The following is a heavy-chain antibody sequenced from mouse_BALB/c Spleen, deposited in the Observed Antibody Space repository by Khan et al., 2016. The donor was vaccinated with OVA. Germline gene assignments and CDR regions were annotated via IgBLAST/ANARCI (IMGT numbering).Heavy chain of an antibody. J-gene: IGHJ4*01. Sequence: QVQLKESGPALVAPSQSLSITCTISGFSLTNYGVHWVRQPPGKGLEWLVVIWSDGSTTYNSALKSRLSISKDNSKSQVFLKMNSLHTDDTAMYYCAGQPYYHYYIMDYWGQGTSVTVSS. V-gene: IGHV2-6-1*01. CDR2: IWSDGST. CDR1: GFSLTNYG. D-gene: IGHD2-10*01. CDR3: AGQPYYHYYIMDY.